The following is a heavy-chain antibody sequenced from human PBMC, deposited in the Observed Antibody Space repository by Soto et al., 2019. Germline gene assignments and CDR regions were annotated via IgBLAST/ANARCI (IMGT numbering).Heavy chain of an antibody. CDR1: GFNFTTYS. V-gene: IGHV3-48*04. Sequence: GGSLRLSCAASGFNFTTYSMNWVRQAPGKGLEWVSYISSRGSTIYYADSVKGRFTVSRDNAESSLYLQMSSLRAEDSAIYYCARDGVSDFWGQGTLVTVSS. J-gene: IGHJ4*02. CDR2: ISSRGSTI. D-gene: IGHD2-8*01. CDR3: ARDGVSDF.